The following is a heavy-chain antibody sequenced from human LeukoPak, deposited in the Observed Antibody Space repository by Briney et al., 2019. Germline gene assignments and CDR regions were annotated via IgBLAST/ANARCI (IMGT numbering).Heavy chain of an antibody. CDR3: ARYSRLYMDV. D-gene: IGHD1-26*01. V-gene: IGHV4-59*12. CDR1: GGSISSFY. CDR2: LYYTGNT. Sequence: SSETLSLTCTLSGGSISSFYWSWIRQSPGKGLEWIGHLYYTGNTKYNPSLESRVSISAETSRKQFSLKLTSVTAADTALYYCARYSRLYMDVWGNGTTVTVSS. J-gene: IGHJ6*03.